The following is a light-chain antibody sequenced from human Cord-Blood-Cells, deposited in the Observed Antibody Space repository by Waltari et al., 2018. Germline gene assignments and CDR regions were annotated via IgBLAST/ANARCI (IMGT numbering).Light chain of an antibody. J-gene: IGKJ2*01. CDR2: GAS. CDR1: QSVSISY. Sequence: EMVLTHSPGTLSLSPGGRATLSCRASQSVSISYLAWYQQKPGQAPRHLIYGASRRETRIQDRFSDSESGTEFTLTISRLEPEDFAVYYCQQYGSSPYTFGQGTKLEIK. CDR3: QQYGSSPYT. V-gene: IGKV3-20*01.